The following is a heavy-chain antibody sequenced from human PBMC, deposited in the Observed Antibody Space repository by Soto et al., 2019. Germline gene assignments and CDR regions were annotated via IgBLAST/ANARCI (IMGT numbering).Heavy chain of an antibody. Sequence: GALRLSGTASGFTFSSYAMHGVRQAPGKGLEWVAVISYDGSNKYYADSVKGRFTISRDNSKNTLYLQMNSLRAEDTAVYYCARKERATFAFDIWGQGTMVTV. J-gene: IGHJ3*02. CDR1: GFTFSSYA. CDR2: ISYDGSNK. CDR3: ARKERATFAFDI. D-gene: IGHD1-26*01. V-gene: IGHV3-30-3*01.